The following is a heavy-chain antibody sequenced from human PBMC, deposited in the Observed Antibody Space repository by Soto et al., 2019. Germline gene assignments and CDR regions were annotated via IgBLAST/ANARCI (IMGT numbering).Heavy chain of an antibody. J-gene: IGHJ6*02. D-gene: IGHD3-10*01. CDR3: AKDMGPIYGSGSPTLYYYYGMDV. Sequence: QGGSLRLSCAASGFTFDDYTMHWVRQAPGKGLEWVSLISWDGGSTYCADSVKGRFTISRDNSKNSLYLQMNSLRTEDTALYYCAKDMGPIYGSGSPTLYYYYGMDVWGQGTTVTVTS. CDR1: GFTFDDYT. CDR2: ISWDGGST. V-gene: IGHV3-43*01.